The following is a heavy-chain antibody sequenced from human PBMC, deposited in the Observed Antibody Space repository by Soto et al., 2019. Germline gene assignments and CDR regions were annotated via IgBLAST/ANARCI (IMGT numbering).Heavy chain of an antibody. CDR2: INWIGGST. CDR3: ARDVTSSTYYYLSPGGFDP. CDR1: GFIFGAHA. Sequence: PGXSLRLYCAASGFIFGAHALSWVRQAPVNGLEWVSAINWIGGSTNYADSVKGRFTISRDNAKNSLYLQMNSLRAEDTAVYYCARDVTSSTYYYLSPGGFDPWGQGTLVTVSS. V-gene: IGHV3-20*04. D-gene: IGHD3-22*01. J-gene: IGHJ5*02.